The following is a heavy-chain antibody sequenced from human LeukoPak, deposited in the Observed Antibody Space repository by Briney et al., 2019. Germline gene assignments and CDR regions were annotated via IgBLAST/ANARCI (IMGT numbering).Heavy chain of an antibody. J-gene: IGHJ3*02. CDR3: ARATAPITIFGVVIDPVDAFDI. V-gene: IGHV4-39*07. D-gene: IGHD3-3*01. CDR2: IYYSGST. CDR1: GGSISSSSYY. Sequence: ESSETLSLTCTVSGGSISSSSYYWGWIRQPPGKGLEWIGSIYYSGSTYYNPSLKSRVTISVDTSKNQFSLKLSSVTAADTAVYYCARATAPITIFGVVIDPVDAFDIWGQGTMVTVSS.